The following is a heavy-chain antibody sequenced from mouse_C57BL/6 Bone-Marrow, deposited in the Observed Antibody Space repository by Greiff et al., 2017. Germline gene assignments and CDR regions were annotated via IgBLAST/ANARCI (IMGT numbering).Heavy chain of an antibody. V-gene: IGHV5-16*01. J-gene: IGHJ4*01. Sequence: DVKLVESEGGLVQPGSSMKLSCTASGFTFSDYYMAWVRQVPEKGLEWVANINYDGSSTYYLDSLKSRFIISRDNAKNILYLQMSSLKSEDTATYYCASNYYGSRYYAMDYWGQGTSVTVSS. D-gene: IGHD1-1*01. CDR1: GFTFSDYY. CDR2: INYDGSST. CDR3: ASNYYGSRYYAMDY.